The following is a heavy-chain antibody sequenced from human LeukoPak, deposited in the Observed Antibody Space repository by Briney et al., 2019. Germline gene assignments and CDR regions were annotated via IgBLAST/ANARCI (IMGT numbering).Heavy chain of an antibody. J-gene: IGHJ4*02. CDR1: GFTFSSYG. CDR3: AKTRPGDYEAY. Sequence: GGSLRLSCAASGFTFSSYGMHWVRQAPGKGLEWVAVISYDGSNKYYADSVKGRFTVSGDNSKNTLYLQMNSLRAEDTAVYYCAKTRPGDYEAYWGQGTLVTVSS. D-gene: IGHD4-17*01. CDR2: ISYDGSNK. V-gene: IGHV3-30*18.